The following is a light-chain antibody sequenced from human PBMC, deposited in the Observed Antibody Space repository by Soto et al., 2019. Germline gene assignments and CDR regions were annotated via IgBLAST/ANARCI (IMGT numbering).Light chain of an antibody. CDR3: SSYTSSSTVI. CDR1: SSDIGSYNY. J-gene: IGLJ2*01. CDR2: DVD. Sequence: QSVLAQPASVSGSPGQSITISCTGSSSDIGSYNYVCWYQQRPGKAPKLIIYDVDYRPSGVSHRFSGSRSGNTASLTISGLQDEDEADYYCSSYTSSSTVIFGGGTKLTVL. V-gene: IGLV2-14*03.